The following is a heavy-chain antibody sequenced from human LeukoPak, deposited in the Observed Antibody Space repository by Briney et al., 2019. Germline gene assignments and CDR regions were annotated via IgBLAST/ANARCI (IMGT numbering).Heavy chain of an antibody. Sequence: PSETLSLTCTVSGGSISSYYWSWVRQPAGKGLEWIGRIYFSGTTNYNPSLRSRVTMSVDTPKNQFSLKLNSVAAADTAVYYCARDHVYGSGCPYYYYGMDVWGQGTTVTVYS. CDR1: GGSISSYY. CDR2: IYFSGTT. CDR3: ARDHVYGSGCPYYYYGMDV. D-gene: IGHD3-10*01. J-gene: IGHJ6*02. V-gene: IGHV4-4*07.